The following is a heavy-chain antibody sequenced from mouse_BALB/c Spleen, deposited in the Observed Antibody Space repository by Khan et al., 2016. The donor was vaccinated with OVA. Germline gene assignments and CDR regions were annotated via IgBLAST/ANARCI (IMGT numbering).Heavy chain of an antibody. CDR1: GFNIKDYY. Sequence: VQLKQSGAELVRPGALVKLSCKASGFNIKDYYIHWVKQRPDQGLEWIGWIDPENGNTIYDPKFQGKANITADTSSNTAYLHFSSLTSEDTAVYYCARAGYSPWVAYWGQGTLVNVSA. J-gene: IGHJ3*01. V-gene: IGHV14-1*02. CDR3: ARAGYSPWVAY. CDR2: IDPENGNT. D-gene: IGHD2-3*01.